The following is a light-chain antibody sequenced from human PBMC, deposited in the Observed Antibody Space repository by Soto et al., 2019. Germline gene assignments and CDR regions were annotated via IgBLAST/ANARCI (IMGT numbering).Light chain of an antibody. CDR2: SNI. J-gene: IGLJ2*01. Sequence: QSVLTQPPSASGTPGPGVTISCSGSSSNIGSNTVNWYQQLPGTAPKLLIYSNIQRPSGVSDRFSGSKSGTSASLAISGLQSEDEAEYYCAAWDDSLNGVVFGGGTKLTVL. V-gene: IGLV1-44*01. CDR1: SSNIGSNT. CDR3: AAWDDSLNGVV.